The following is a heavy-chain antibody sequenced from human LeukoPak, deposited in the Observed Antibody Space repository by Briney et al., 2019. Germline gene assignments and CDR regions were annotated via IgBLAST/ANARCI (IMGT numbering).Heavy chain of an antibody. CDR3: AKDRVVRLPATMAF. CDR2: ISDNGGST. D-gene: IGHD2-2*01. J-gene: IGHJ4*02. Sequence: GGSLRLSCAASGFTLGSYAMNWVRQAPGKGLEWVSGISDNGGSTHYADSVKGRFTISRDNSRNTLYLQMNNLRAEDTAVYYCAKDRVVRLPATMAFWGQGTLVTVFS. V-gene: IGHV3-23*01. CDR1: GFTLGSYA.